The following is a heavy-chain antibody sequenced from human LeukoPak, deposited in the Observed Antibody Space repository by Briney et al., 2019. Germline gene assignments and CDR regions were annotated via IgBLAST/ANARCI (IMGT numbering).Heavy chain of an antibody. D-gene: IGHD3-22*01. Sequence: HPGGSLRLSCAASGFTFSSYAMSWVRQAPGKGLEWVSAISSSGGSTYYADSVKGRFTVFRDNSKNTLYLQMNSLRAEDTAVYYCARDRETDYYDPGGYYGMDVWGQGTTVTVSS. CDR1: GFTFSSYA. CDR3: ARDRETDYYDPGGYYGMDV. J-gene: IGHJ6*02. CDR2: ISSSGGST. V-gene: IGHV3-23*01.